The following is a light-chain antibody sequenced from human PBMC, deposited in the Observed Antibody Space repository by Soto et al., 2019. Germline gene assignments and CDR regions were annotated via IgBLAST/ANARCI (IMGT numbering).Light chain of an antibody. CDR1: QSISSY. CDR2: AAS. Sequence: DIQMTQSPSSLSASVGDRVTITCRASQSISSYLNWYQQKPGKAPKLLIYAASSLQSGVPSRFSGSGSGTYFTLTISSLQPEDFATYYCQQSYSTPWAFGGGTKVEIK. CDR3: QQSYSTPWA. V-gene: IGKV1-39*01. J-gene: IGKJ4*01.